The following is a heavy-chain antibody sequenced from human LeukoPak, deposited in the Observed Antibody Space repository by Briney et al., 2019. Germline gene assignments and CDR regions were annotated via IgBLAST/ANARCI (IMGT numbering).Heavy chain of an antibody. V-gene: IGHV4-34*01. J-gene: IGHJ6*02. CDR2: ISDGGSA. CDR1: GGSFTKHQ. D-gene: IGHD3-9*01. CDR3: ARRYFDRLLHNGNHYDYYHGMDV. Sequence: PSETLSLTCAVYGGSFTKHQWSWIRQPPGKGLEWIGAISDGGSANYNPSLKSRVTISVDTSKNQFSLRLSSLTAADTARYYCARRYFDRLLHNGNHYDYYHGMDVWGQGTTVTVSS.